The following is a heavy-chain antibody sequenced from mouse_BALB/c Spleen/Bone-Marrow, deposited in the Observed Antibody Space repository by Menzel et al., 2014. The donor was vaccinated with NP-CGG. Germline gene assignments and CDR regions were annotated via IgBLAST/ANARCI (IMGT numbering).Heavy chain of an antibody. J-gene: IGHJ4*01. CDR2: IIPGSGGT. CDR3: ARDGDYDEGYAMDY. Sequence: QVQLQQSGAELVRPGTSVKVSCKASGYAFTNYLIEWVKQRPGQGLEGIGVIIPGSGGTNYNEKFKGKATLTADKSSSTAYMQLSSLTSDDSAVYFCARDGDYDEGYAMDYWGQGTSVTVSS. CDR1: GYAFTNYL. D-gene: IGHD2-4*01. V-gene: IGHV1-54*01.